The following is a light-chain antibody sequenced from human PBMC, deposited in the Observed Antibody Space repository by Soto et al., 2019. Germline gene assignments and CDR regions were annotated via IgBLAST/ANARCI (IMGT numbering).Light chain of an antibody. V-gene: IGKV3-11*01. CDR2: NAS. Sequence: EIVLTQSPATLYLSPGERATLSCRASQDISIYLAWYQQKPGQPPRLLIFNASNRATGIPARFSGSGSGTDFTHTISSLGPEDFAVYYCQQRYNWPPLTFGGGTTVEIK. CDR1: QDISIY. CDR3: QQRYNWPPLT. J-gene: IGKJ4*01.